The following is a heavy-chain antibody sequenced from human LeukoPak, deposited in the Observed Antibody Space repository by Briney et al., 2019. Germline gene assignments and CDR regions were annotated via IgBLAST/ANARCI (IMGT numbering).Heavy chain of an antibody. CDR2: IYYSGST. CDR1: GGSFSGYY. D-gene: IGHD3-3*01. CDR3: ARGRYYDFWSDTFDY. J-gene: IGHJ4*02. V-gene: IGHV4-31*11. Sequence: SETLSLTCAVYGGSFSGYYWSWIRQHPGKGLEWIGYIYYSGSTYYNPPLKSRVTISVDTSKNQFSLKLSSVTAADTAVYYCARGRYYDFWSDTFDYWGQGTLVTVSS.